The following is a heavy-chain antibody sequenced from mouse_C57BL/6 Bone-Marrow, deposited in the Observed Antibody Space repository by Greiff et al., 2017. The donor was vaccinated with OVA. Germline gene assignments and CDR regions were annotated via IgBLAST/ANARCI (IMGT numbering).Heavy chain of an antibody. V-gene: IGHV1-64*01. CDR3: ARGRNYDYDGFAY. CDR1: GYTFTSYW. D-gene: IGHD2-4*01. CDR2: IHPNSGST. Sequence: QVQLQQPGAELVKPGASVKLSCKASGYTFTSYWMHWVKQRPGQGLEWIGMIHPNSGSTNYNEKFKSKATLTVDKSSSTAYMQLSSPTSEDSAVYYGARGRNYDYDGFAYWGQGTLVTVSA. J-gene: IGHJ3*01.